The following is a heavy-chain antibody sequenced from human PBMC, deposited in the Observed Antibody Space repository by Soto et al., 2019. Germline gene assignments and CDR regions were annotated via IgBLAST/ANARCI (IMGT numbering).Heavy chain of an antibody. V-gene: IGHV4-59*01. Sequence: QVQLQESGPGLVKPSETLSLTCTVSGGSLSNYYWRWIRQPPGKGLEWIGYIYYSGRTNYNPSLKSRLTVSVDRSKNQGSLKLSSVTAAGTAVYYCARNDHGGNPFYANWGQGTLVSVSS. CDR2: IYYSGRT. J-gene: IGHJ4*02. CDR3: ARNDHGGNPFYAN. CDR1: GGSLSNYY. D-gene: IGHD4-17*01.